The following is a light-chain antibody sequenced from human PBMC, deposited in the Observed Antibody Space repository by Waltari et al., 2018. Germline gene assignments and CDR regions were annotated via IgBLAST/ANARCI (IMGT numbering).Light chain of an antibody. CDR2: DVS. V-gene: IGLV2-14*01. CDR3: SSQSSNNVVL. Sequence: QSALTQPASVSGSPGQSVTIFCTGTSNVVGGYNSVSWDQEHPGQAPRVIIYDVSDRPSGVSDRFSGSKSGNTASLTISGLQAEDEADYYCSSQSSNNVVLFGGGTKLTVL. CDR1: SNVVGGYNS. J-gene: IGLJ2*01.